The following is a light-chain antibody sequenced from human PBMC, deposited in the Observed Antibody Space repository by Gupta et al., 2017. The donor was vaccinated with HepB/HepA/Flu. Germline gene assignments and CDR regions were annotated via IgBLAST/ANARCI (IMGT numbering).Light chain of an antibody. CDR2: WAS. J-gene: IGKJ1*01. V-gene: IGKV4-1*01. CDR3: QQYDSTSQT. Sequence: DIVMTQSPDSLAVSLGERATINCKSSQSLLYSSNNRNFLAWYQQKPGQPPKLLIYWASTRESGVPDRFSGSGSGTDFTLTISSLQAEDVALYYCQQYDSTSQTFGQGTKVEIK. CDR1: QSLLYSSNNRNF.